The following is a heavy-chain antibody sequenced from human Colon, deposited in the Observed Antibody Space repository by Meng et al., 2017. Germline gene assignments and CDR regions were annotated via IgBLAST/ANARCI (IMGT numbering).Heavy chain of an antibody. V-gene: IGHV4-59*01. CDR1: GGSISSYY. Sequence: SETLSLTCTVSGGSISSYYWSWIRQPPGKGLEWIGHIYYSGSTNYNPSLKSRVTISVDTSKNQFSLKLSSVTAADTAVYYCAREQIFGDIKDPYYYYGMDVWGQGTTVTVSS. CDR2: IYYSGST. D-gene: IGHD3-10*01. J-gene: IGHJ6*02. CDR3: AREQIFGDIKDPYYYYGMDV.